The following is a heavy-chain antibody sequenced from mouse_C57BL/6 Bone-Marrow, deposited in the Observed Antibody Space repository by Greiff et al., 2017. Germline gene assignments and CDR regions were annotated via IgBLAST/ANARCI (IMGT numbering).Heavy chain of an antibody. CDR3: ARYPYRAMDY. V-gene: IGHV1-54*01. CDR1: GYAFTNYL. Sequence: VQLQESGAELVRPGTSVKVSCKASGYAFTNYLIEWVNQRPGQGLEWIGVIKPGSGGTNYNEKFKGKATLTADKSSSTAYMQLSSLTSEDSAVYFCARYPYRAMDYWGQGTSVTVSS. D-gene: IGHD2-10*01. J-gene: IGHJ4*01. CDR2: IKPGSGGT.